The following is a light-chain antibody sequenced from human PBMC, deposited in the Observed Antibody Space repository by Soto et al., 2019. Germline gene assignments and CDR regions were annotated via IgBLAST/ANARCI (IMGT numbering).Light chain of an antibody. Sequence: QSVLTQPPSVSATPGQMVTISCSGSSSNIGSNTVNWYQQLPGTAPKLVIYSNNQRPSGVPDRFSGSKSGTSASLAISGLQSEDEADYYCAAWDDSLNGGVFGGGTKVTVL. CDR2: SNN. CDR3: AAWDDSLNGGV. CDR1: SSNIGSNT. V-gene: IGLV1-44*01. J-gene: IGLJ3*02.